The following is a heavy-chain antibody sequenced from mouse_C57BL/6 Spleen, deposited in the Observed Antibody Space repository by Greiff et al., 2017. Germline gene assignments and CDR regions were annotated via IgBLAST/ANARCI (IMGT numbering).Heavy chain of an antibody. Sequence: EVQLQQSGTVLARPGASVKMSCKTSGYTFTSYWMHWVKQRFGQGLEWIGAIKPGNSDTSYNQKFKGKAKLTAVTSASTVYMELSSLTNEDSAVYYCTSGYDYDEGFADWGQGTLVTVSA. CDR3: TSGYDYDEGFAD. J-gene: IGHJ3*01. D-gene: IGHD2-4*01. V-gene: IGHV1-5*01. CDR1: GYTFTSYW. CDR2: IKPGNSDT.